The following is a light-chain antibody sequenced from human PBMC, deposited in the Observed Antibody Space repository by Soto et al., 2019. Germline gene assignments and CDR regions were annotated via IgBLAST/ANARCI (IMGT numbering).Light chain of an antibody. CDR1: TSNIGAGSD. Sequence: QSVLTQPPSVSGAPGQRVTISCTGTTSNIGAGSDIHWYQQRPGKAPKLLIYSNSHRPEGVPSRFSGSKSGTSASLAITGLQAEDEGDYYCQYYDTSLSGLSGIYVVVSGTKVTVL. CDR2: SNS. CDR3: QYYDTSLSGLSGIYV. J-gene: IGLJ1*01. V-gene: IGLV1-40*01.